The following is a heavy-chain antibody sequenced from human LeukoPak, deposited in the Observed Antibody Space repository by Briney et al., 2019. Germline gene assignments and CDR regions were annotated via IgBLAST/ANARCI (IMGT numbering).Heavy chain of an antibody. Sequence: SETLSLTCTVSGGSISSYYWSWMRQPAGKGLEWIGRIYTSGSTNYNPSLESRVTISVDKSKNQFSLKLSSVTAADTAVYYCAREGEFIAWGQGTLVTVSS. CDR2: IYTSGST. CDR1: GGSISSYY. J-gene: IGHJ4*02. D-gene: IGHD3-16*01. CDR3: AREGEFIA. V-gene: IGHV4-4*07.